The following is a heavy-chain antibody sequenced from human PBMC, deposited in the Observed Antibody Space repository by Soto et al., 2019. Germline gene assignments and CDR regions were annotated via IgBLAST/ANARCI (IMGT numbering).Heavy chain of an antibody. V-gene: IGHV4-61*01. D-gene: IGHD4-17*01. J-gene: IGHJ3*02. CDR2: IYYSGST. CDR1: GGSVSSGSYY. CDR3: ARSYGDWAFNI. Sequence: SETLSLTCTVSGGSVSSGSYYWSWIRQPPGKGLEWIGYIYYSGSTNYNPSLKSRVTISVDTSKNQFSLRLSSVTAADTAVYYCARSYGDWAFNIWGQGTMVTVSS.